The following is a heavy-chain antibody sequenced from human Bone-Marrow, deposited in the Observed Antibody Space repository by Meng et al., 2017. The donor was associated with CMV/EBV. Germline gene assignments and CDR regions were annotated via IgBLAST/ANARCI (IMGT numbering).Heavy chain of an antibody. Sequence: SGGSISSSNWWSWVRQPTGKGLEWIGEIYHSGSTNYNPSLKSRVTISVDKSKNQFSLKLSSVTAADTAVYYCARVSGYSYGWGVYFDYWGQGTLVTVSS. D-gene: IGHD5-18*01. CDR3: ARVSGYSYGWGVYFDY. V-gene: IGHV4-4*02. CDR1: GGSISSSNW. J-gene: IGHJ4*02. CDR2: IYHSGST.